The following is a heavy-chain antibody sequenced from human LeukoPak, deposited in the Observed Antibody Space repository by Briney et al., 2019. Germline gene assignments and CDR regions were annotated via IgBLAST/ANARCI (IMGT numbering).Heavy chain of an antibody. Sequence: SETLSLTCTVSGGSLSSYYWSWIRQPPGKGLEWIGYIYYSGSTNYNPSLMSRVTISVDTSKNQFSLKLSSVTAADTAVYYCARGLLDGYTHPAAFDIWGQGTMVTVSS. J-gene: IGHJ3*02. CDR3: ARGLLDGYTHPAAFDI. CDR2: IYYSGST. D-gene: IGHD5-24*01. V-gene: IGHV4-59*01. CDR1: GGSLSSYY.